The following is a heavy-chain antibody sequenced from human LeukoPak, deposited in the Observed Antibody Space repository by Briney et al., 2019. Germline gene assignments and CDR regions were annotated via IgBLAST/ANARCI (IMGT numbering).Heavy chain of an antibody. CDR3: ARHTYYFDY. V-gene: IGHV3-66*04. J-gene: IGHJ4*02. CDR2: IYSGGST. CDR1: GFTVSSNY. Sequence: QPGGSLRLSCAVSGFTVSSNYMSWVRQAPGKGLEWVSVIYSGGSTYYADSVKGRFIISSDNSKNTLYLQMNSLRAEDTAVYYCARHTYYFDYWGQGTLVTVSS.